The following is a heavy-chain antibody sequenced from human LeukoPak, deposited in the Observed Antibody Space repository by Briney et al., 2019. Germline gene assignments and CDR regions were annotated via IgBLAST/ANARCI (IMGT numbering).Heavy chain of an antibody. V-gene: IGHV3-30-3*01. CDR2: ISYDGSNK. J-gene: IGHJ6*02. CDR3: AKDLASGWTYYYYGMDV. Sequence: GGSLRLPCAASGFTFSSYAMHWVRQAPGKGLEWVAVISYDGSNKYYADSVKGRFTISRDNSKNTLYLQMNSLRAEDTAVYYCAKDLASGWTYYYYGMDVWGRGTTVTVSS. CDR1: GFTFSSYA. D-gene: IGHD6-19*01.